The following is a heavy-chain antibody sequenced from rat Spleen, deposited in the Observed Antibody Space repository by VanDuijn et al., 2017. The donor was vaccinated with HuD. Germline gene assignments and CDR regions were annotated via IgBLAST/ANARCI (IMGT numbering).Heavy chain of an antibody. CDR3: ARRHYGYTDYFDY. V-gene: IGHV5-25*01. Sequence: EVQLVESGGGLVQPGRSLKLSCAASGFIFSNYYMVWVRQAPTKGLEWVATISSDGGRNFYRDSVKGRFTISRDNAKSTLSLQMDSLRSEDTATYYCARRHYGYTDYFDYWGQGVMVTVSS. CDR1: GFIFSNYY. D-gene: IGHD1-9*01. CDR2: ISSDGGRN. J-gene: IGHJ2*01.